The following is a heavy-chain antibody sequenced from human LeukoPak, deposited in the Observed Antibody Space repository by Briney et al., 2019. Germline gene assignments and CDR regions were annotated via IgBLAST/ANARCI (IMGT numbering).Heavy chain of an antibody. V-gene: IGHV3-23*01. CDR1: GFTFSSSS. Sequence: GGSLRLSCAASGFTFSSSSMSWVRQAPGKGLEWVSALTGSGGSTYYADSVKGRFTISRDNAKNTLYLQMNTLRAEDTAVYYCARDLYYGSADYWGQGTLVTVSS. J-gene: IGHJ4*02. CDR2: LTGSGGST. D-gene: IGHD3-10*01. CDR3: ARDLYYGSADY.